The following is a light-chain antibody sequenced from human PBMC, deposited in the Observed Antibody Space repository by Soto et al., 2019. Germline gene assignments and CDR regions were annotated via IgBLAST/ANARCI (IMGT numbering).Light chain of an antibody. V-gene: IGLV2-14*01. CDR1: SSDVGAYYS. J-gene: IGLJ1*01. CDR2: GVT. Sequence: QSALTQPASVSGSPGQSITISCTGTSSDVGAYYSVSWYQHHPGKAPKLIIYGVTNRPSGVSNRFSGSKSGNTVSLTISGLQAEDEADYHCSSYTSGSSHYVFGTGTKVTVL. CDR3: SSYTSGSSHYV.